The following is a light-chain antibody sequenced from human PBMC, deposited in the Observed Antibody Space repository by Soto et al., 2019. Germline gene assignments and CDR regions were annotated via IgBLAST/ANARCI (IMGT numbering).Light chain of an antibody. Sequence: EIVLTQSPATLSLSPGERATLSCRASRSVSSYLAWYQQKPGQAPRLLIYDVSTRAAGIPARFSGSGSGTDFTPPISSLEPENFASYYCQQRSNWPITFGQGTRLEIK. J-gene: IGKJ5*01. CDR2: DVS. V-gene: IGKV3-11*01. CDR1: RSVSSY. CDR3: QQRSNWPIT.